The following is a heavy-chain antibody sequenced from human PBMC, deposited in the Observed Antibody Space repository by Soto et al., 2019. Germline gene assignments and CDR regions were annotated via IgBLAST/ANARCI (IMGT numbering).Heavy chain of an antibody. Sequence: VQLVESGGGVVQPGRSLRLSCAASGFTFSSYAMHWVRQAPGKGLEWVSGFRGSGDDGTTYYADSVKGRFTISRDNSKNMLFLQMNSLRAEDTAIYYCAKKVNSGSGSQYFDYWGQGTLVTVSS. J-gene: IGHJ4*02. CDR3: AKKVNSGSGSQYFDY. D-gene: IGHD3-10*01. V-gene: IGHV3-23*04. CDR2: FRGSGDDGTT. CDR1: GFTFSSYA.